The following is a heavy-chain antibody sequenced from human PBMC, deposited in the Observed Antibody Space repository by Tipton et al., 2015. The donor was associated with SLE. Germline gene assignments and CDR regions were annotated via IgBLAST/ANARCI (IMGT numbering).Heavy chain of an antibody. Sequence: VQLVQSGAEVKKPGASVKVSCKASGYTFTSYGISWVRQAPGQGLEWMGWISAYNGNTNYAQKLQGRVTMTTDTSTSTAYMELRSLRSADTAVYYCARASLGGSLSLPDYMDVWGKGTTVTVSS. CDR3: ARASLGGSLSLPDYMDV. V-gene: IGHV1-18*01. D-gene: IGHD3-16*01. CDR1: GYTFTSYG. CDR2: ISAYNGNT. J-gene: IGHJ6*03.